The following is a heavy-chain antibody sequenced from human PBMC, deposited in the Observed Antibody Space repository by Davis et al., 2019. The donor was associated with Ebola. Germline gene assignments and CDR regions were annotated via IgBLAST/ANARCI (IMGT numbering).Heavy chain of an antibody. D-gene: IGHD3-10*01. CDR2: IEPDGSQK. V-gene: IGHV3-7*01. J-gene: IGHJ4*02. CDR3: GMFTMVRE. Sequence: GGSLRLSCAASGFIFSSSWMSWVRQAPGKGLEWVAEIEPDGSQKYYVDSVKGRFTISRDNARNSLYLQMNSLRAEDTAVYYCGMFTMVREWGQGTLVTVSS. CDR1: GFIFSSSW.